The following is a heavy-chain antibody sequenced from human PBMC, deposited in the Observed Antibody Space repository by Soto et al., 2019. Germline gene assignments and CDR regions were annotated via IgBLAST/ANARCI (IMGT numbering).Heavy chain of an antibody. V-gene: IGHV3-15*01. CDR2: IKNKADGGTT. CDR1: GITFTNAW. Sequence: VQLVESGGDLVKPGGCLRLSCAASGITFTNAWMSWVRQAPGKGLEWVGRIKNKADGGTTDYAAPVRGRFTISRDDSKNTLFLQMNSLETEDTAVYYCTTDPGDYEDFWGRGTLVTVSS. J-gene: IGHJ4*02. CDR3: TTDPGDYEDF. D-gene: IGHD4-17*01.